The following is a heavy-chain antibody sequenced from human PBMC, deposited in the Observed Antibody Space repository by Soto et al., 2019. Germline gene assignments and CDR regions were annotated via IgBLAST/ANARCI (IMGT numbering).Heavy chain of an antibody. J-gene: IGHJ4*02. CDR3: TTSNLGVDF. CDR2: IRTKPDDGTI. D-gene: IGHD1-1*01. CDR1: GLIFSDVW. Sequence: GGSLRLSCAASGLIFSDVWMTWVRQAPGKGLEWVGRIRTKPDDGTIDYAAPVRGRFTISRDDSKNTLYLQMTSLTPDDTGVYYCTTSNLGVDFWGPGTLVTVSS. V-gene: IGHV3-15*01.